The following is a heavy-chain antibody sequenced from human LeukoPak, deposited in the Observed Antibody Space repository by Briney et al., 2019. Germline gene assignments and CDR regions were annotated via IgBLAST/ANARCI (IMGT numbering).Heavy chain of an antibody. J-gene: IGHJ6*02. CDR1: GFTFSSYG. Sequence: GGSLRLSGAASGFTFSSYGMHWVRQAPGKGLEWGTVIFYDGSNKYYADSVKGRFSISRDNSKNTLYLQMNSLRAEDTAVYYCARVYSNSPEYGMDVWGQGTTVTVS. D-gene: IGHD4-11*01. CDR2: IFYDGSNK. CDR3: ARVYSNSPEYGMDV. V-gene: IGHV3-33*01.